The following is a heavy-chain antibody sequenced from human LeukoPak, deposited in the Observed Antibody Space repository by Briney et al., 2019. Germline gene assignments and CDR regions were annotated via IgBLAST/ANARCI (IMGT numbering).Heavy chain of an antibody. CDR1: GFTFSSYG. Sequence: GGSLRLSCAASGFTFSSYGMHWVRQAPGKGLEWVAVIWYDGSNKYYADSVKGRFTISRDNSKNTLYLQMNSLRAEDTAVYYCARVAPTRIVVVPAAIVFYGMDVWGQGTTVTVSS. CDR2: IWYDGSNK. V-gene: IGHV3-33*01. CDR3: ARVAPTRIVVVPAAIVFYGMDV. D-gene: IGHD2-2*02. J-gene: IGHJ6*02.